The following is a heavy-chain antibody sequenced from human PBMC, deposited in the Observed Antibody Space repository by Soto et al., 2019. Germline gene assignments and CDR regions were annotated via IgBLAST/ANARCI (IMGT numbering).Heavy chain of an antibody. D-gene: IGHD2-15*01. V-gene: IGHV4-31*03. Sequence: TVSGGSISSGGYYWSWIRQHPGKGLEWIGYIYYSGSTYYNPSLKSRVTISVDTSKNQFSLKLSSVTAADTAVYYCARDRACSGGTCYNYFDYWRQGTLVTVS. CDR1: GGSISSGGYY. J-gene: IGHJ4*02. CDR3: ARDRACSGGTCYNYFDY. CDR2: IYYSGST.